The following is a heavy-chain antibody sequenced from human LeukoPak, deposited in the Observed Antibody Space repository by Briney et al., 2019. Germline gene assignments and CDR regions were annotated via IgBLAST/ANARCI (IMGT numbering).Heavy chain of an antibody. Sequence: VKPSETLSLTCTVSGGSISSYYWSWIRQPPGKGLEWIGYIYYSGSTNYNPSLKSRVTISVDTSKNQFSLKLSSVTAADTAVYYCARARALNYFDYWGQGTLVTVSS. CDR3: ARARALNYFDY. CDR1: GGSISSYY. CDR2: IYYSGST. V-gene: IGHV4-59*01. J-gene: IGHJ4*02.